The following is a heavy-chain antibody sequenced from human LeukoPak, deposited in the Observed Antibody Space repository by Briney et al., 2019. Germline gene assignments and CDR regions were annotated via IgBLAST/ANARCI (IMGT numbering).Heavy chain of an antibody. V-gene: IGHV1-2*02. J-gene: IGHJ5*02. D-gene: IGHD2-2*01. CDR3: ARDRGYCSSTSCLYYNWFDP. Sequence: ASVKVSCKASGYTFTGYYMHWVRRAPGQGLEWMGWINPNSGGTNYAQKFQGRVTMTRDTSISTAYMELSRLRSDDTAVYYCARDRGYCSSTSCLYYNWFDPWGQGTLVTVSS. CDR2: INPNSGGT. CDR1: GYTFTGYY.